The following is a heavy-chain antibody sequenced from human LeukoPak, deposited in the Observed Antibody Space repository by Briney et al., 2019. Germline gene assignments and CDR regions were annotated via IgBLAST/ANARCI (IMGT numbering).Heavy chain of an antibody. D-gene: IGHD6-13*01. CDR1: GFTFCSYN. CDR3: ATDKIAAAGTDYYYGMDV. V-gene: IGHV3-21*01. CDR2: ISSSSSYI. Sequence: KSGGSLRRSCAASGFTFCSYNMNWVRQAPGKGLEGVSSISSSSSYIYYADSVKGRFTISRDNATNSLYLQMNSLRAEDTAEYYCATDKIAAAGTDYYYGMDVWGQGTTVSVSS. J-gene: IGHJ6*02.